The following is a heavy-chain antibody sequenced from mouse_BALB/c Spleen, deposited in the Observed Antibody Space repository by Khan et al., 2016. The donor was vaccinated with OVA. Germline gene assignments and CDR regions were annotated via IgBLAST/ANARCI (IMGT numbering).Heavy chain of an antibody. CDR1: GFTFSSFT. D-gene: IGHD2-1*01. V-gene: IGHV5-9*03. Sequence: EVELVESGGGLVKPGGSLKLSCAASGFTFSSFTMSWVRQTPEKRLEWVATISSGGDNTFYPDSVKGRFTISRDNAKNNMYMHMSILRSEDTALDYCARSNYGNFAYWGQGTLVTVSA. CDR2: ISSGGDNT. J-gene: IGHJ3*01. CDR3: ARSNYGNFAY.